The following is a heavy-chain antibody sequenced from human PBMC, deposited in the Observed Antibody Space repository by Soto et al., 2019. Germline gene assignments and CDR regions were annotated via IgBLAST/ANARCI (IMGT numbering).Heavy chain of an antibody. CDR1: GGSISSGDYY. J-gene: IGHJ6*02. D-gene: IGHD1-26*01. CDR2: LYNIGST. CDR3: ARDRSRSGSYYGMDV. Sequence: QVQLQESGPGLVKPSQTLSLTCTVSGGSISSGDYYWSWIRQHPGKGLEWIGYLYNIGSTYYNPSLKRRVTISVDTSKNQFSLKLSSVTAADTAVYYCARDRSRSGSYYGMDVWGQGTTVTVSS. V-gene: IGHV4-31*03.